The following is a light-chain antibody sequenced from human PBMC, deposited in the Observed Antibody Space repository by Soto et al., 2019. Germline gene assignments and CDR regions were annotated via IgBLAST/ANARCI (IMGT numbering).Light chain of an antibody. CDR3: HQSYSLPEA. CDR2: AAS. Sequence: DIQMTHSPSALSASVLYRVNITFRASQRINNYLNLYQQKPGKAPKLLIYAASSLQSGVPSRFTGSGSGTDFTLTISSLQPEDFATYYCHQSYSLPEAFGQGTKVDIK. CDR1: QRINNY. J-gene: IGKJ1*01. V-gene: IGKV1-39*01.